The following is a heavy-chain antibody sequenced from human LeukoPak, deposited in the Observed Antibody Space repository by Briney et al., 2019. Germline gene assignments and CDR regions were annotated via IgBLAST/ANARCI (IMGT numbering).Heavy chain of an antibody. D-gene: IGHD3-9*01. J-gene: IGHJ4*02. CDR3: ARENFDWLFYYYFDY. Sequence: SETLSLTCTVSGGSISSGGYYWSWIRQHPGKGLEWIGYIYYSGSTYYSPSLKSRVTISVDTSKNQFSLKLSSVTAADTAVYYCARENFDWLFYYYFDYWGQGTLVTVSS. V-gene: IGHV4-31*03. CDR1: GGSISSGGYY. CDR2: IYYSGST.